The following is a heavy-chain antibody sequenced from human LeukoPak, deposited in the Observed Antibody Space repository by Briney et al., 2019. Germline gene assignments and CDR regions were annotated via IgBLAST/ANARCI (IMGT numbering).Heavy chain of an antibody. CDR1: GFIFNSFW. D-gene: IGHD3-10*01. V-gene: IGHV3-7*03. CDR3: ARDFPGIGRGTFDF. Sequence: GGSLRLSCAASGFIFNSFWMNWVRLTPGKGLEWVAKINQDGSDMYYVDSVKGRFFVSRDNTRNLVYLQMNSLRADDTAVYYCARDFPGIGRGTFDFWGQGTIITVSS. J-gene: IGHJ3*01. CDR2: INQDGSDM.